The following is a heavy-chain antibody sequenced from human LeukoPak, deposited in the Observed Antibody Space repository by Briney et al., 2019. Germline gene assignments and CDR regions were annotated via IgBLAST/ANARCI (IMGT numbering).Heavy chain of an antibody. CDR1: GFSFSRYW. CDR3: ARVYDFYNVAFDI. CDR2: IDADGSRT. J-gene: IGHJ3*02. V-gene: IGHV3-74*01. D-gene: IGHD3-3*01. Sequence: GGSLRLSSAASGFSFSRYWMHWVRQAPGKGLVWVSRIDADGSRTNYADSVKGRFTISRDNAKNTLYLQMNSLRAEDTALYYCARVYDFYNVAFDIWGQGTMVTVSS.